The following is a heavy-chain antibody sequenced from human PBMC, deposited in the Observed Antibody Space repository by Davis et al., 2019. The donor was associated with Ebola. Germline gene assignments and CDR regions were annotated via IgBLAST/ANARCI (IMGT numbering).Heavy chain of an antibody. Sequence: GSLKIPCKRPGYSFTSYWIGWVRQMPGKGLEWIGIIYPGDSDTRYSPSFQGQVTISADKSISTAYLKWSSRKASDTAMYYCARRLATRNDGFDDWGQGTMVSVSS. J-gene: IGHJ3*01. V-gene: IGHV5-51*01. CDR1: GYSFTSYW. CDR3: ARRLATRNDGFDD. D-gene: IGHD2-15*01. CDR2: IYPGDSDT.